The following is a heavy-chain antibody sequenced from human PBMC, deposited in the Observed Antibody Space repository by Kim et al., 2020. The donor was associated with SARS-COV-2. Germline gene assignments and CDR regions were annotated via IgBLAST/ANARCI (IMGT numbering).Heavy chain of an antibody. J-gene: IGHJ4*01. V-gene: IGHV3-23*03. CDR3: AKVEQEYSGSGYYWSYF. CDR1: GFTFSTHA. D-gene: IGHD6-13*01. Sequence: GGSLRLSCAVSGFTFSTHAMHWVRQAPGKGLEWVAVISSDGSDTYYADSVKGRFTISRDNSKNTLYLQMNSLRAEDTAVYYCAKVEQEYSGSGYYWSYF. CDR2: ISSDGSDT.